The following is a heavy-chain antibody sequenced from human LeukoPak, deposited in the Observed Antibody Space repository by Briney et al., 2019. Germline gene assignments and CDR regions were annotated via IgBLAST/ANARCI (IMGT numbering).Heavy chain of an antibody. CDR1: GGTFSSYA. CDR2: IIPIFGTA. D-gene: IGHD5-18*01. Sequence: SVKVSCKASGGTFSSYAISWVRQAPGQGLEWMGGIIPIFGTANYAQKFQGRVTITADESTSTAYMELSSLRSEDPAVYYCARVLLERGYSYGSGLDYYGMDVWGKGTTVTVSS. J-gene: IGHJ6*04. CDR3: ARVLLERGYSYGSGLDYYGMDV. V-gene: IGHV1-69*13.